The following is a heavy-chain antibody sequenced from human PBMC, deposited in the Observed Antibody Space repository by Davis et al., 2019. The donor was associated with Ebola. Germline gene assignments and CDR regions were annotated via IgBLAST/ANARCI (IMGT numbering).Heavy chain of an antibody. J-gene: IGHJ4*02. CDR1: GFTFTSFG. D-gene: IGHD3-10*01. CDR2: VSYDGCNK. V-gene: IGHV3-30*18. Sequence: GESLKISCAASGFTFTSFGLPWVRQTPGKGLEWVALVSYDGCNKYYADSVKGRFSISRDNSENKLYLQMNSLGADDTAVYYCAKDLTSYYASGVFDYWGQGTQVTVSS. CDR3: AKDLTSYYASGVFDY.